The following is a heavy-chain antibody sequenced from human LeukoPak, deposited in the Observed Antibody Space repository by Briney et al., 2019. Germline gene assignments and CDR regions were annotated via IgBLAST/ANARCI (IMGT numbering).Heavy chain of an antibody. CDR3: ARDRRGSYPDY. CDR1: NYTFSSYG. Sequence: ASVKVSCKASNYTFSSYGISWVRQAPGQGLEWMGWISPYNGNTNRAQKFQGRVTLTTGTSTSTAYMELRSLRSDDTAVYYCARDRRGSYPDYWGQGTLVTVSS. V-gene: IGHV1-18*01. D-gene: IGHD1-26*01. J-gene: IGHJ4*02. CDR2: ISPYNGNT.